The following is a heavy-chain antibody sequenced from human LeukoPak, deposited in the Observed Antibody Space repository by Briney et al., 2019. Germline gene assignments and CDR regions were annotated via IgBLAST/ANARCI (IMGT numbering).Heavy chain of an antibody. V-gene: IGHV4-59*01. D-gene: IGHD3-3*01. J-gene: IGHJ4*02. CDR1: GGSISSYY. CDR3: ARGGDYDFWSGYYPPDY. Sequence: SETLSLTCTVSGGSISSYYWSWIRQPPGKGLEWIGYIYYSGSTNYNPSLKSRVTISVDTSKNQFSLKLSSVTAADTAVYYCARGGDYDFWSGYYPPDYWGQGTLVTVSA. CDR2: IYYSGST.